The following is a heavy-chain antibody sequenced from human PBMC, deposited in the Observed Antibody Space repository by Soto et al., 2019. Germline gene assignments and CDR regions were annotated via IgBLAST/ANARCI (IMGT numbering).Heavy chain of an antibody. J-gene: IGHJ5*02. CDR1: VFSLRRNEVG. CDR2: FCWIDDK. V-gene: IGHV2-5*01. CDR3: AHGIDFWSGSFMGLFEL. Sequence: QITLKESGPTLVKPTQTLTLTCTFSVFSLRRNEVGVGVGRIRQPPGKALERLAPFCWIDDKFYKSSLKNRLSISKDTSKNQVVLTMANMDPVETATYYCAHGIDFWSGSFMGLFELWGQGIPVTVS. D-gene: IGHD3-3*01.